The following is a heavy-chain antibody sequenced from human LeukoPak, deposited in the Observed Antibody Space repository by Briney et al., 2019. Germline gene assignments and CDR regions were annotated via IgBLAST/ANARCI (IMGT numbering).Heavy chain of an antibody. CDR3: ARLEWPENYYYYGMDV. J-gene: IGHJ6*02. CDR2: IYPGDSDT. D-gene: IGHD3-3*01. Sequence: GESLKISCKGSGYSFTSYWIGWVRQMPGKGLEWMGIIYPGDSDTRYSPSFQGQVTISADTSISTAYLQWSSLKASDTAMYYCARLEWPENYYYYGMDVWGQGTTVTVSS. CDR1: GYSFTSYW. V-gene: IGHV5-51*01.